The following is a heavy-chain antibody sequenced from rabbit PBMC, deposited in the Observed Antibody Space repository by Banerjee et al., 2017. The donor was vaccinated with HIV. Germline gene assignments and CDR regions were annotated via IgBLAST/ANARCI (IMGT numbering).Heavy chain of an antibody. CDR3: ARGDASAGAVNL. V-gene: IGHV1S45*01. Sequence: EESGGDLVKPEGSLTLTCTASEFSFSGSYWICWVRQAPGKGLEWIGCISTSSGRTFYASWAKGRFTISKTSSTTVTLQMTSLTAADTATYFCARGDASAGAVNLWGPGTLVTVS. CDR2: ISTSSGRT. J-gene: IGHJ4*01. CDR1: EFSFSGSYW. D-gene: IGHD7-1*01.